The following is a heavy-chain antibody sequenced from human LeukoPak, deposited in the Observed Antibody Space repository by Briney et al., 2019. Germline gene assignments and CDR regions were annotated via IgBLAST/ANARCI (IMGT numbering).Heavy chain of an antibody. CDR1: GYTFIDHY. J-gene: IGHJ6*03. CDR3: ATEGQYYYYLDV. V-gene: IGHV1-2*02. Sequence: ASVKVSCKSSGYTFIDHYMHWVRQAPGQGLEWMGWINPKSGNTNYPQKFQGRVTMTGDTSISTVYMELSSLTSDDTALYYCATEGQYYYYLDVWGKGTTVIVSS. D-gene: IGHD4-11*01. CDR2: INPKSGNT.